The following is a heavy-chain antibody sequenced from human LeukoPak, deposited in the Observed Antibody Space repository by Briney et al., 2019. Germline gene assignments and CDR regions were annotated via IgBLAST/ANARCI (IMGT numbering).Heavy chain of an antibody. Sequence: SETLSLTCGVSGDSISSDGYSWSWVRQPPGNGLEWIGYIFHTGHSNYNPTLKSRVTISVDRSKNQFSLKLRPVTAADTAVYYCARARESMTTAGSFFDFWGQGTLVTVSS. CDR1: GDSISSDGYS. CDR2: IFHTGHS. CDR3: ARARESMTTAGSFFDF. V-gene: IGHV4-30-2*01. J-gene: IGHJ4*02. D-gene: IGHD6-19*01.